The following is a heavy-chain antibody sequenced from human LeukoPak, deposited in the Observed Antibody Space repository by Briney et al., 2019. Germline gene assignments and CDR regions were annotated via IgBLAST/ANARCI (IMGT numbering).Heavy chain of an antibody. D-gene: IGHD2-15*01. CDR3: ARGYCSGGSCFSSTGNFDL. CDR2: IKQDGSEK. J-gene: IGHJ2*01. Sequence: GGSLRLSCAASGFTFSSFWMSWVRQAPGKGLEWVANIKQDGSEKCYVDSVTGRFTVSRDNAETSLYLQMNSLRAEDTAVYYCARGYCSGGSCFSSTGNFDLWGRGTLVTVSS. CDR1: GFTFSSFW. V-gene: IGHV3-7*04.